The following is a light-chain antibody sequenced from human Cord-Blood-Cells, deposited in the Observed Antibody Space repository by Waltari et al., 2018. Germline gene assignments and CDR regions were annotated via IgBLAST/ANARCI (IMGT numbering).Light chain of an antibody. J-gene: IGKJ3*01. CDR3: QQLNSHPLT. Sequence: DIQLSQSPSFLFASVGDSVTIPSRARQGISSYLVWYQQKPGKAPKLLIYAASTLQSGVPSRFSGSGSVTEFTLTISSLQPQDFATYYCQQLNSHPLTVGPGTKVGI. CDR1: QGISSY. V-gene: IGKV1-9*01. CDR2: AAS.